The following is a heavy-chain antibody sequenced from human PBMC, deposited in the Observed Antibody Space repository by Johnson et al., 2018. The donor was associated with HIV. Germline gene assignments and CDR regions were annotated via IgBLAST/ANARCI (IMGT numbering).Heavy chain of an antibody. Sequence: VQLVESGGGLEQPGGSLRLSCAASGFTFDDYAMHWVRQAPGKGLEWVSGISWNIGSIGYADSVKGRFTISRDSSKNMLYLQMNRLRSEDTAVYYCAWQSSWRLIDIFDIWGRGTVVTVSS. J-gene: IGHJ3*02. D-gene: IGHD6-13*01. CDR3: AWQSSWRLIDIFDI. CDR1: GFTFDDYA. CDR2: ISWNIGSI. V-gene: IGHV3-9*01.